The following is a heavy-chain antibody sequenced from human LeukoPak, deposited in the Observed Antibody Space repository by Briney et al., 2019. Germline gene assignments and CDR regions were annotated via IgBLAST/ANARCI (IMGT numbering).Heavy chain of an antibody. J-gene: IGHJ4*02. CDR2: VNPSGFA. Sequence: SETLSLTCAVYGGSFSDYEWSWIRQPPGGRLEWIGQVNPSGFATYNPSLKRPVTISRDTSKNQFSLKLSSVTAADTAVYYCARWELSRYFDWFTDYWGQGTLVTASS. D-gene: IGHD3-9*01. CDR3: ARWELSRYFDWFTDY. V-gene: IGHV4-34*01. CDR1: GGSFSDYE.